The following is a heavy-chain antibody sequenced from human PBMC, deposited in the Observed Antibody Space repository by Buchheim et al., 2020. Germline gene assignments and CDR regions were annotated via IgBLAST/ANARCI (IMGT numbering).Heavy chain of an antibody. V-gene: IGHV4-30-4*01. D-gene: IGHD3-3*01. Sequence: QVQLQESGPGLVKPSQTLSLTCTVSGGSIRSGDYYWSWIRQPPGKGLEWIGYIYYSGSTYYNPSLKSRVTISEDTTKQQFSLKLSSVTAADTAVYYCARSRFLERSKRGNWFDPWGQGTL. CDR3: ARSRFLERSKRGNWFDP. CDR2: IYYSGST. J-gene: IGHJ5*02. CDR1: GGSIRSGDYY.